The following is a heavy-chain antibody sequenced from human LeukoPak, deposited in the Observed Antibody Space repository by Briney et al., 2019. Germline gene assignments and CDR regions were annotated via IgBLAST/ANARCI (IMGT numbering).Heavy chain of an antibody. D-gene: IGHD4-17*01. CDR2: VGGAGGGSKT. Sequence: GGSLRLSCAASGLAFSRHAMTWVRQAPGKGLEWVSSVGGAGGGSKTYYADSVKGRFTISRDNSKRVVFLHLNSLRAEDTAVYFCATVSEPPTVTPFDYWGQGTMVVVSS. CDR3: ATVSEPPTVTPFDY. V-gene: IGHV3-23*01. CDR1: GLAFSRHA. J-gene: IGHJ4*02.